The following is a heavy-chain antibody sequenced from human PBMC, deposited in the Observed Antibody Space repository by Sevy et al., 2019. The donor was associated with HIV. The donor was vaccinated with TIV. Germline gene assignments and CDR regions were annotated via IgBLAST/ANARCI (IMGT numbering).Heavy chain of an antibody. CDR2: ISTGSTTI. CDR1: GFIFSSYS. Sequence: GGSLRLSCAASGFIFSSYSMNWVRQAPGKGLEWISYISTGSTTIYYADSVKGRFTVSRVNARSSLFLQMNSLGDEDTAVYYWAIVPRDGGDYWGQGTLVTVSS. D-gene: IGHD3-16*01. CDR3: AIVPRDGGDY. V-gene: IGHV3-48*02. J-gene: IGHJ4*02.